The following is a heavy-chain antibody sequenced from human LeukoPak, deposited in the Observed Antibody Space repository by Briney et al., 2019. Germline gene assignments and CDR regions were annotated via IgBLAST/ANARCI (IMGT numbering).Heavy chain of an antibody. CDR1: GFTFSSYS. J-gene: IGHJ4*02. CDR2: ISSSSSYI. CDR3: ASFPLGYCSSTSCVYYFDY. D-gene: IGHD2-2*01. Sequence: GGSLRLSCAASGFTFSSYSMNWVRQAPGKGLEWVSSISSSSSYIYYADSVKGRFTISRDNAKNSLYLQMNSLRAEVTAVYYCASFPLGYCSSTSCVYYFDYWGQGTLVTVSS. V-gene: IGHV3-21*01.